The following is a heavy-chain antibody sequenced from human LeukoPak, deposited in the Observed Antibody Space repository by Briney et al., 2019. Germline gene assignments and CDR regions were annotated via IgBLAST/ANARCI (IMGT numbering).Heavy chain of an antibody. J-gene: IGHJ4*02. V-gene: IGHV4-34*01. CDR3: AREGGSNTLRFDY. Sequence: PSETLSLTCAVYGDSFSAYYWSWLRQSPGKGLEWIGEVNHGGSTNYNPSLKSRVTISVDTSKNQFSLKLASVTAADSGVYYCAREGGSNTLRFDYWGQGNLISVSS. D-gene: IGHD1-26*01. CDR1: GDSFSAYY. CDR2: VNHGGST.